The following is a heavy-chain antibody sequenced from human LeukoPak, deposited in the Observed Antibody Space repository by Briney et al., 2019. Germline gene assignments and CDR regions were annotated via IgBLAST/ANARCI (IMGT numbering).Heavy chain of an antibody. D-gene: IGHD6-19*01. V-gene: IGHV4-59*08. CDR2: IYYSGST. Sequence: SETLSLTCTVSGGSISSYYWSWIRQPPGKGLEWIGYIYYSGSTNYNPSLKSRVTISVDTSKNQFSLKLSSVTAADTAVYYCAGRLGDSSGWYYDYWGQGTLVTVSS. CDR3: AGRLGDSSGWYYDY. CDR1: GGSISSYY. J-gene: IGHJ4*02.